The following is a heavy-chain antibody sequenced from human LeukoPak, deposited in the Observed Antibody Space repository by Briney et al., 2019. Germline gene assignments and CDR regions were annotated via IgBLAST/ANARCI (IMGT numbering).Heavy chain of an antibody. CDR2: IRYDGSNK. CDR1: GFTFSSYG. J-gene: IGHJ3*02. CDR3: AKDPVVVPMGNDAFDI. D-gene: IGHD2-2*01. V-gene: IGHV3-30*02. Sequence: GGSLRLSCAASGFTFSSYGMHWVRQAPGKGLEWVAFIRYDGSNKYYADSVKGRFTISRDNSKNTLYLQMNSLRAEDTAVYYCAKDPVVVPMGNDAFDIWGQGTMVTVSS.